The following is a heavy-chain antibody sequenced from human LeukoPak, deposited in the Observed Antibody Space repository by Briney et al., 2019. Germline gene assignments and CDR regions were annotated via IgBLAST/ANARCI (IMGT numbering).Heavy chain of an antibody. D-gene: IGHD1-26*01. CDR2: ISSSSSTI. CDR1: GFTFSSYS. CDR3: AREQGATDYYMDV. J-gene: IGHJ6*03. Sequence: GGSLRLSCAASGFTFSSYSMNWVRQAPGKGLEWVSYISSSSSTIYYADSVKGRFTISRDNAKNSLYLQMNSLRAEDTAVYYCAREQGATDYYMDVWGKGTTVTVPS. V-gene: IGHV3-48*01.